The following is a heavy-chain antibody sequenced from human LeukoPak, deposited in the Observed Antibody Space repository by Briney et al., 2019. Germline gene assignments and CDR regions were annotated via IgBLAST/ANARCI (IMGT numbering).Heavy chain of an antibody. CDR2: IYYSGST. CDR3: ARDRGTMVRGVMNYYYYGMDV. V-gene: IGHV4-61*01. D-gene: IGHD3-10*01. Sequence: PSETLSLTCTVSGGSVSSGSYYWSWIRQPPGKGLEWIGYIYYSGSTNYNPSLKSRVTISVDTSKIQFSLKLSSVTAADTAVYYCARDRGTMVRGVMNYYYYGMDVWGQGTTVTVSS. J-gene: IGHJ6*02. CDR1: GGSVSSGSYY.